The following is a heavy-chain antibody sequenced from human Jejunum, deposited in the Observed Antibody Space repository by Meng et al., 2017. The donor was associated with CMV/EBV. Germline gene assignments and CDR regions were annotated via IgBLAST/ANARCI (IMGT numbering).Heavy chain of an antibody. CDR2: SSISGDII. D-gene: IGHD4-23*01. CDR1: GFSLSSFE. Sequence: GFSLSSFEMNWVRQSPGKGLEWLSYSSISGDIIHYADSVKGRFTISRDNSKNLLYLQMSSLRAEDTAVYYCAREVPGMVTRCDHWGQGTLVTVSS. J-gene: IGHJ4*02. CDR3: AREVPGMVTRCDH. V-gene: IGHV3-48*03.